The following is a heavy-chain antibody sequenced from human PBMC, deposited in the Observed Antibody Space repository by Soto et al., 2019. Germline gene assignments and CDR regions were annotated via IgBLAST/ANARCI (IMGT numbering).Heavy chain of an antibody. CDR3: AREVSSGWFIQHYYGMDV. CDR1: GFAFSSYS. D-gene: IGHD6-19*01. J-gene: IGHJ6*02. Sequence: LRLSCTASGFAFSSYSMSWVRQRPGQGPEWVANIRQDGSEKSYVDSVKGRFTVSRDNVKNLLSLQMNSLRVEDTAVYFCAREVSSGWFIQHYYGMDVWGPGTPVTVSS. V-gene: IGHV3-7*01. CDR2: IRQDGSEK.